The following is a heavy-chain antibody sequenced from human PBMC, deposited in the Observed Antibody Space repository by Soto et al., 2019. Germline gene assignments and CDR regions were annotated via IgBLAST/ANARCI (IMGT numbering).Heavy chain of an antibody. CDR3: ARSRAIARITMVRGVINGFDP. J-gene: IGHJ5*02. Sequence: QVQLQQWGAGLLKPSETLSLTCAVYGGSFSGYYWSWIRQPPGKGLEWIGEINHSGSTNYNPSLKRRVTISVDTSKNQFSLKLSSVTAADTAVYYCARSRAIARITMVRGVINGFDPWGQGTLVTVSS. CDR2: INHSGST. CDR1: GGSFSGYY. D-gene: IGHD3-10*01. V-gene: IGHV4-34*01.